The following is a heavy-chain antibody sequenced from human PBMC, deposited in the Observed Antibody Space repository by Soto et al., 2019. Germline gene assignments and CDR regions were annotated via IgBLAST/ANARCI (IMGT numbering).Heavy chain of an antibody. J-gene: IGHJ4*02. Sequence: QEQLVESGGGVVQPGRSLRLSCEVSGFTFSTYGMHWGRQAPVKGLEWVAVISFDGSDKHYIDSLKGRFTISRDNPKNTLYQPLHSLPPEDTAVYSCAKAPYTARYNWNPVYWGQGALVTVSS. CDR3: AKAPYTARYNWNPVY. CDR2: ISFDGSDK. V-gene: IGHV3-30*18. CDR1: GFTFSTYG. D-gene: IGHD1-20*01.